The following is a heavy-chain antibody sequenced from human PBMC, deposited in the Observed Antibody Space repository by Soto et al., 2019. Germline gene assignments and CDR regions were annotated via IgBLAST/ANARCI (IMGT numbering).Heavy chain of an antibody. Sequence: QVQLVESGGGVVQPGRSLRLSCAASGFTFSSYAMHWVRQAPGKGLEWVAVISYDGSNKYYSDSVKGRFTISRDNSKNTLYLQMNSLRAEDTAVYYCARDPIAERVYYYYGMDVWGQGTTVTVSS. CDR2: ISYDGSNK. CDR1: GFTFSSYA. D-gene: IGHD6-13*01. CDR3: ARDPIAERVYYYYGMDV. V-gene: IGHV3-30-3*01. J-gene: IGHJ6*02.